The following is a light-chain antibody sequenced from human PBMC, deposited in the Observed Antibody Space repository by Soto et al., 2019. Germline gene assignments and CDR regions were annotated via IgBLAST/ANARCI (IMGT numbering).Light chain of an antibody. CDR1: HIISSSH. V-gene: IGKV3-20*01. CDR3: HQYHSPPHT. CDR2: AAS. Sequence: GLAQSPVALSLSPGERATLSCRASHIISSSHLAWYQQKPGQAPRLLIYAASYRATGISDKFSGSGSGTDFSLTISRLEPEDSAVYYCHQYHSPPHTSGQGTKVDTK. J-gene: IGKJ2*01.